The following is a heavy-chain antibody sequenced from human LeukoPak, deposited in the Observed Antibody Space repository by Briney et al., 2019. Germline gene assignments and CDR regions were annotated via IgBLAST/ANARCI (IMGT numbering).Heavy chain of an antibody. D-gene: IGHD3-10*01. Sequence: PGGSLRLSCAASGFTFSSYSMNWVRQAPGKGLEWVSYISSSSTIYYADSVKGRFTISRDNAKNSLYLQMNSLRDEDTAVYYCARAGYYGSGSYYIWGQGTLVTVSS. J-gene: IGHJ4*02. CDR3: ARAGYYGSGSYYI. CDR1: GFTFSSYS. CDR2: ISSSSTI. V-gene: IGHV3-48*02.